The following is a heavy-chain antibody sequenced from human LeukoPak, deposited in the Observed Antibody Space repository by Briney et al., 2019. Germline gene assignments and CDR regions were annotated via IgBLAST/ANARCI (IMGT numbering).Heavy chain of an antibody. CDR1: GGSISSYC. J-gene: IGHJ4*02. D-gene: IGHD1-26*01. CDR2: LYTSGST. CDR3: ARDGGVGAQYCFDY. Sequence: SETLSLTCSVSGGSISSYCWSWIRQPAGKGLEWIGRLYTSGSTNYNPSLKSRVTMSVDTSKNQFSLKLSSVTAADTAVYYCARDGGVGAQYCFDYWGQGTLVTVSS. V-gene: IGHV4-4*07.